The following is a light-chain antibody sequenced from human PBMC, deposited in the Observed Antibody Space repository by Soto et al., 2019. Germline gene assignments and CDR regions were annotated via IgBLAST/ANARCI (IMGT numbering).Light chain of an antibody. Sequence: QSVLTQPRSVSGSPGQSVTISCTGTRSDVGGYNYVSWYQQHPGKAPKLLIYGVSERPSGVPDRFSGSKSGSTASLTFSGLQAEDEADYYCCSYADSHRYVFGTGTKVTVL. CDR3: CSYADSHRYV. J-gene: IGLJ1*01. CDR2: GVS. CDR1: RSDVGGYNY. V-gene: IGLV2-11*01.